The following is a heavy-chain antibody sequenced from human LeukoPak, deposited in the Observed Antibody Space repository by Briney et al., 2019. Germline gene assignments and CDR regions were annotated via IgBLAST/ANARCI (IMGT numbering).Heavy chain of an antibody. CDR1: GGSISSYY. CDR3: ARETITPTTVDPDAFDI. Sequence: SETLSLTCTVSGGSISSYYWSWIRQPPGKGLEWIGYIYYSGSTNYNPSLKSRVTISVDTSKNQFSLKLSSVTAADTAVYYCARETITPTTVDPDAFDIWGQGTMVTVSS. CDR2: IYYSGST. V-gene: IGHV4-59*01. D-gene: IGHD4-23*01. J-gene: IGHJ3*02.